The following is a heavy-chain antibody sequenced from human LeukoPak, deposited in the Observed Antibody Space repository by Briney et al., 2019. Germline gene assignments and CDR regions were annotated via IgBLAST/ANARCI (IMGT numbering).Heavy chain of an antibody. J-gene: IGHJ3*02. Sequence: GGSLRLSCAASGFTFDDYAMHWVRQAPGKGLEWVSGISWNSGSIGCADSVKGRFTISRDNAKNSLYLQMNSLRAEDTALYYCAKDLERYSYGLNRAFDIWGQGTMVTVSS. CDR2: ISWNSGSI. CDR3: AKDLERYSYGLNRAFDI. CDR1: GFTFDDYA. D-gene: IGHD5-18*01. V-gene: IGHV3-9*01.